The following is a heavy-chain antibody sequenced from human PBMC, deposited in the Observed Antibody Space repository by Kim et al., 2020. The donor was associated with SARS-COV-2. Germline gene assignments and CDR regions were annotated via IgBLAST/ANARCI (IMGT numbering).Heavy chain of an antibody. CDR3: ARDYYDSSGYSNYGMDV. CDR1: GFTFSSYA. J-gene: IGHJ6*02. Sequence: GGSLRLSCAASGFTFSSYAMHWVRQAPGKGLEWVAVISYDGSNKYYADSVKGRFTISRDNSKNTLYLQMNSLRAEDTAVYYCARDYYDSSGYSNYGMDVFGQGTTVTVSS. D-gene: IGHD3-22*01. CDR2: ISYDGSNK. V-gene: IGHV3-30-3*01.